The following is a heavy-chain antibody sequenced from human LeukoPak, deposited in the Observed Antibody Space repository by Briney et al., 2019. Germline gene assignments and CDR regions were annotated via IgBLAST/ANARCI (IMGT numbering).Heavy chain of an antibody. V-gene: IGHV3-21*01. CDR2: ISSSSSYI. J-gene: IGHJ4*02. D-gene: IGHD3-16*02. CDR3: ASDMITFGGVIVRFDY. CDR1: GFTSSSYS. Sequence: GGSLRLSCAASGFTSSSYSMNWVRQAPGKGLEWASSISSSSSYIYYADSVKGRFTISRDNAKNSLYLQMNSLRAEDTAVYYCASDMITFGGVIVRFDYWGQGTLVTVSS.